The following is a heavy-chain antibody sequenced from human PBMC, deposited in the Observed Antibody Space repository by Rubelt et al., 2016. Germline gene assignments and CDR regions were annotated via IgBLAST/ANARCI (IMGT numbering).Heavy chain of an antibody. D-gene: IGHD6-13*01. V-gene: IGHV4-34*11. Sequence: QVQLQQWGAGLLQPSETLSLSCAVSGGSISVYYWSWIRQPPGKGLEWIGYISYSGSTNYNPALRSRVTISVDTSKNQFSLNRSTWEAADTALDYWEGLESSTWTPYYFDYWGQGTLVTVSS. J-gene: IGHJ4*02. CDR2: ISYSGST. CDR1: GGSISVYY. CDR3: EGLESSTWTPYYFDY.